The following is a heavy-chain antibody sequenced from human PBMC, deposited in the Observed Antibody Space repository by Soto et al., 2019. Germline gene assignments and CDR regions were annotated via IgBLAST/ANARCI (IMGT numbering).Heavy chain of an antibody. Sequence: PSETLSLTCTVSGGSISSYYWSWIRQPPGKGLEWIGYIYYSGSTNYNPSLKSRVTISVDTSKNQFSLKLSSVTAADTAVYYCASLAHFDGSGTYWGQGTLVTVSS. CDR3: ASLAHFDGSGTY. CDR2: IYYSGST. D-gene: IGHD3-10*01. J-gene: IGHJ4*02. CDR1: GGSISSYY. V-gene: IGHV4-59*01.